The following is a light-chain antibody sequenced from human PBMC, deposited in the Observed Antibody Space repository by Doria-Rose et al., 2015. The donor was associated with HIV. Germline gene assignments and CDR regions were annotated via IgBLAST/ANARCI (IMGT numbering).Light chain of an antibody. J-gene: IGKJ1*01. V-gene: IGKV3-20*01. Sequence: TQSPGTLSLSPGERATLSCRASQSFSSTYLAWYKQKPGQAPSLLIYDGSTRPTGIPDRFSASGSGTDFTLTINSLELEDFALYYCHQYGTSWTFGQGTKVEI. CDR2: DGS. CDR1: QSFSSTY. CDR3: HQYGTSWT.